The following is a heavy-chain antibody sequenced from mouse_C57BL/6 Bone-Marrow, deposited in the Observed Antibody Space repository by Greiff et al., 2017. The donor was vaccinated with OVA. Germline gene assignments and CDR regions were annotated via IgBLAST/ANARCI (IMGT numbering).Heavy chain of an antibody. Sequence: EVKVVESGGGLVQPGGSLKLSCAASGFTFSDYYMYWVRQTPEKRLEWVAYISNGGGSTYYPDTVKGRFTISRDNAKNTLYLQMGRLKSEDTAMYYCARRGGFDYGSSPCDYWGQGTTLTVSS. D-gene: IGHD1-1*01. CDR3: ARRGGFDYGSSPCDY. V-gene: IGHV5-12*01. CDR2: ISNGGGST. CDR1: GFTFSDYY. J-gene: IGHJ2*01.